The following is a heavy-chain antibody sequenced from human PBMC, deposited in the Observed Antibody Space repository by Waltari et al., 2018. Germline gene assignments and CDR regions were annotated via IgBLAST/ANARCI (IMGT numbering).Heavy chain of an antibody. Sequence: QVHLQESGPGLVKPSETLSLTCTVSGGSISSHYWSWIRQPPGKGLEWIGYIYYSGSTNYNPSLKSRVTISVDTSKNQFSLKLSSVTAADTAVYYCARELQITMTFDYWGQGTLVTVSS. CDR2: IYYSGST. V-gene: IGHV4-59*11. J-gene: IGHJ4*02. CDR1: GGSISSHY. CDR3: ARELQITMTFDY. D-gene: IGHD3-22*01.